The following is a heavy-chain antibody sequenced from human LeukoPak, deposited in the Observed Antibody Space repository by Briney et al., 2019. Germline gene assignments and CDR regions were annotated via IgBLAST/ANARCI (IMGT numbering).Heavy chain of an antibody. J-gene: IGHJ6*02. CDR1: GITVSKYW. CDR3: TRDANHYGGMDV. CDR2: IHSDGSTT. V-gene: IGHV3-74*01. Sequence: TGGSLRPSCAVSGITVSKYWMPWVRQVPGKGLVWVSRIHSDGSTTDYADSVKGRFTITRDSAKNTLYLEMNSLRVEDTAVYYCTRDANHYGGMDVWGQGTTVTVSS.